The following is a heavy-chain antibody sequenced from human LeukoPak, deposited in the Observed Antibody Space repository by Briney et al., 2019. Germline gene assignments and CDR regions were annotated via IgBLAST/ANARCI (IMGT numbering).Heavy chain of an antibody. V-gene: IGHV3-21*01. D-gene: IGHD2-21*02. CDR1: GFTFSSYN. CDR3: AREEAYCAGDCSPA. CDR2: ITISTTYI. Sequence: GGSLRLSCAASGFTFSSYNMIWVRQAPGKGLEWVSSITISTTYIYYADSVRGRFTISRDSAKNSLYLQMNNLRAEDTAVYYCAREEAYCAGDCSPAWGQGTLVTVSP. J-gene: IGHJ5*02.